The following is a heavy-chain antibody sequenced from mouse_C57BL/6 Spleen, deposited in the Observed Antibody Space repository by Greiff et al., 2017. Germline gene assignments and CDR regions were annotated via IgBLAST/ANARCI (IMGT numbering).Heavy chain of an antibody. J-gene: IGHJ4*01. CDR2: INPSSGYT. D-gene: IGHD2-2*01. Sequence: VQLQQSGAELARPGASVTMSCKASGYTFTSYTMHWVKQRPGQGLEWIGYINPSSGYTKYNQKFKDKATLTADKSSSTAYMQLSSLTSEDSAVYYCARDGVRYAMDYWGQGTSVTVSS. CDR3: ARDGVRYAMDY. CDR1: GYTFTSYT. V-gene: IGHV1-4*01.